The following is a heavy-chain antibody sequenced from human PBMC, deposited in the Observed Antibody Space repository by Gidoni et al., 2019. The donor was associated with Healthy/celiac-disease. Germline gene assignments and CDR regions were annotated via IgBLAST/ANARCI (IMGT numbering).Heavy chain of an antibody. Sequence: QVQLVQSGAEVKKPGSSVKVSCKASGGTFSSYAISWVRQAPGQGLEWMGRIIPILGIANYAQKFQGRVTITADKSTSTAYMELSSLRSEDTAVYYCAREPGIAAAGGGFDYWGQGTLVTVSS. CDR1: GGTFSSYA. J-gene: IGHJ4*02. CDR2: IIPILGIA. D-gene: IGHD6-13*01. CDR3: AREPGIAAAGGGFDY. V-gene: IGHV1-69*04.